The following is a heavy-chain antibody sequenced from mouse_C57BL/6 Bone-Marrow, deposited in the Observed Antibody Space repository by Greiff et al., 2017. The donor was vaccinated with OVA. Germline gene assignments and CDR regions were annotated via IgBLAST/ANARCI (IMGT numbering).Heavy chain of an antibody. J-gene: IGHJ2*01. V-gene: IGHV5-4*03. Sequence: EVKLMESGGGLVKPGGSLKLSCAASGFTFSSYAMSWVRQTPEKRLEWVATISDGGSYTYYPDNVKGRFTISRDNAKNNLYLQMSHLKSEDTAMYYCARAPPYYYGSSLYYFDYWGQGTTLTVSS. CDR3: ARAPPYYYGSSLYYFDY. CDR1: GFTFSSYA. D-gene: IGHD1-1*01. CDR2: ISDGGSYT.